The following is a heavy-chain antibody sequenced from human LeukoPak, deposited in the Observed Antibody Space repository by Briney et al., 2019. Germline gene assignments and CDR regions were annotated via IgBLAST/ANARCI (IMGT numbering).Heavy chain of an antibody. CDR2: INHSGST. CDR3: ARANRVYYYYYGMDV. Sequence: SETLSLTCAVYGGSFSGYYWSWIRQPPGKGLEWIGEINHSGSTNYNPSLKSRVTISVDTSKNQFSLKLSSVTAADTAVYYCARANRVYYYYYGMDVWGQGTTVTVPS. CDR1: GGSFSGYY. V-gene: IGHV4-34*01. J-gene: IGHJ6*02.